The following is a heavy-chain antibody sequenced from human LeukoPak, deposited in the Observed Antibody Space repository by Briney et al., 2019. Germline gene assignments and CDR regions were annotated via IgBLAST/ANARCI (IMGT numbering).Heavy chain of an antibody. D-gene: IGHD5-12*01. CDR1: GFTFSSYA. CDR3: ARVGYSGYDYDY. CDR2: ISGSGDSA. Sequence: GGSLRLSCEAPGFTFSSYAMSWVPQAPGKGLEWVSVISGSGDSAYYADSVEGRCTSSRDNSKDALYLQMNSLRAEDTAVYYCARVGYSGYDYDYWGQRTLVTVSS. J-gene: IGHJ4*02. V-gene: IGHV3-23*01.